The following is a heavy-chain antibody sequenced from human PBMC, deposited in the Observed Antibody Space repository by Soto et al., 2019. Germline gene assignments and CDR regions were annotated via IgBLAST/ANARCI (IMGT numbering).Heavy chain of an antibody. Sequence: QVQLVQSGAEVKKPGASVKVSCKASGYTFTSYGISWVRQAPGQGLEWMGWISAYNGNTNYAQKLQGRVTMTTDTSTSTAYMELRSLRSDDTAVYYCARDYYYDSSGYYFPFDYWGQGTLVTVSS. CDR3: ARDYYYDSSGYYFPFDY. D-gene: IGHD3-22*01. CDR1: GYTFTSYG. J-gene: IGHJ4*02. CDR2: ISAYNGNT. V-gene: IGHV1-18*01.